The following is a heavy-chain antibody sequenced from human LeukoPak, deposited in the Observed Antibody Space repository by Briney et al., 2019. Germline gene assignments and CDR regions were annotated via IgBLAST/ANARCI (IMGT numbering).Heavy chain of an antibody. CDR3: ARSGGYFFDY. CDR1: GFTFSSYW. D-gene: IGHD3-10*01. J-gene: IGHJ4*02. V-gene: IGHV3-21*01. CDR2: ISSSSSYI. Sequence: GGSLRLSCAASGFTFSSYWMSWVRQAPGKGLEWVSSISSSSSYIYYADSVKGRFTISRDNAKNSLYLQMNSLRAEDTAVYYCARSGGYFFDYWGQGTLVTVSS.